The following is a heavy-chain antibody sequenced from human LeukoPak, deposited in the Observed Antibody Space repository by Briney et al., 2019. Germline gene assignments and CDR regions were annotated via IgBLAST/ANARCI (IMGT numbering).Heavy chain of an antibody. J-gene: IGHJ6*03. V-gene: IGHV4-59*01. CDR2: IYYSGST. D-gene: IGHD6-19*01. CDR3: AREADHSGWYAGGMDV. Sequence: SETLSLTCTVSGGSISSYYWSWIRQPPGKGLEWIGYIYYSGSTNYNPSLKSRVTISVDTSKNQFSLKLSSVTAADTAVYYCAREADHSGWYAGGMDVWGKGTTVTVSS. CDR1: GGSISSYY.